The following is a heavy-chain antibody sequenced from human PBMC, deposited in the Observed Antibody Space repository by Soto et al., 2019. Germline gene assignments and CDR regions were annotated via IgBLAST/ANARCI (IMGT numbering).Heavy chain of an antibody. Sequence: WASVKVSCKASGYTFTSYAMHWVRQAPGQRLEWMGWINAGNGNTKYSQKFQGRVTITRDTSASTAYMELSSLRSEDTAVYYCAICSSTSCYLGAFDIWGQGTMVTVSS. CDR1: GYTFTSYA. CDR2: INAGNGNT. J-gene: IGHJ3*02. V-gene: IGHV1-3*01. D-gene: IGHD2-2*01. CDR3: AICSSTSCYLGAFDI.